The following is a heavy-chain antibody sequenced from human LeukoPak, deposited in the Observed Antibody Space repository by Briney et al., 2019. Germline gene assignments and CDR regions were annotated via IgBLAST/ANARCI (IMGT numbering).Heavy chain of an antibody. CDR1: GFTFSSYA. D-gene: IGHD6-19*01. CDR3: AKMADSSGWYDAFDI. V-gene: IGHV3-23*01. Sequence: PGGSLRLSCAASGFTFSSYAMSWVRQAPGKGLEWVSVISGSGGSTYYAASVKGRFTISRDNSKNTLYLQMNSLRAEDTAVYYCAKMADSSGWYDAFDIWGQGTMVTVSS. CDR2: ISGSGGST. J-gene: IGHJ3*02.